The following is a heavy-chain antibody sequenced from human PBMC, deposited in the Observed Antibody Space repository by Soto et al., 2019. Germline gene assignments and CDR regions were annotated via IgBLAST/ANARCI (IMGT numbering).Heavy chain of an antibody. D-gene: IGHD3-22*01. CDR2: IIPIFRPR. V-gene: IGHV1-69*01. CDR3: ARDKRLDYYDVTGYYPNWFNT. J-gene: IGHJ5*02. CDR1: GGTFITYA. Sequence: QVQLVQSGAELKKPGPSVKVSCKASGGTFITYAISWVRQAPGQGLEWMGGIIPIFRPRNYAQRFQDRVSITADESKNTVYMDLTRLTSEDTAVYSCARDKRLDYYDVTGYYPNWFNTWGQRTIVIVSS.